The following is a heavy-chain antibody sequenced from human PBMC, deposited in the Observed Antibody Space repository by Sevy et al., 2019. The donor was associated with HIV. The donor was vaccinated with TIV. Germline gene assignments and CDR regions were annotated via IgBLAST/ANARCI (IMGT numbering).Heavy chain of an antibody. D-gene: IGHD3-3*01. CDR1: GFTFSNAW. V-gene: IGHV3-15*01. CDR2: IKSKTDGGTT. J-gene: IGHJ3*02. Sequence: GGSLRLSCAASGFTFSNAWMSWVRQAPGKGLEWVGRIKSKTDGGTTDYASPVKDRFTISTEESKNTLYLQMNSLKTEYTSVYYCTTDTGISDYDFWSGRDDTFDNWGQGTMVTVSS. CDR3: TTDTGISDYDFWSGRDDTFDN.